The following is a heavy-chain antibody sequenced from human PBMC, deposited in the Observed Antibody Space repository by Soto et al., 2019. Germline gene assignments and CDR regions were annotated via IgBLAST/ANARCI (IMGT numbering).Heavy chain of an antibody. CDR1: GYTFTSYG. D-gene: IGHD3-9*01. Sequence: GASVKVSCKASGYTFTSYGISWVRQAPGQGLEWMGWISAYNGNTNYAQKLQGRVTMTTDTSTSTAYMELRSLRSDDTAVYYCARVDWLGSGSRWFDPWGQGTLVTVSS. CDR3: ARVDWLGSGSRWFDP. V-gene: IGHV1-18*01. CDR2: ISAYNGNT. J-gene: IGHJ5*02.